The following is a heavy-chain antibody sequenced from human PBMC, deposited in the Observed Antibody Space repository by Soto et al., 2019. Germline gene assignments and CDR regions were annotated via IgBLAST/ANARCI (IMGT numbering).Heavy chain of an antibody. CDR2: IYYSGST. D-gene: IGHD2-21*02. CDR1: GGSISSSSYY. Sequence: SETLSLTCTVSGGSISSSSYYWGWIRQPPGKGLEWIGSIYYSGSTYYNPSLKSRVTISVDTSKNQFSLKLSSVTAADTAVYYCARRRPFNCGGDCSNYSDYWGQGTLVTVSS. J-gene: IGHJ4*02. CDR3: ARRRPFNCGGDCSNYSDY. V-gene: IGHV4-39*01.